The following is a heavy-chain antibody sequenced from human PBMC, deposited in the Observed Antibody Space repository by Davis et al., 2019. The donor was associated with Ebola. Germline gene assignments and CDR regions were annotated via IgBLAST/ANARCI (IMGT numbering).Heavy chain of an antibody. D-gene: IGHD3-22*01. Sequence: PGGSLRLSCAASGFTFSSYGMHWVRQAPGKGLEWVAFIRYDGSNKYYADSVKGRFTISRDNSKNTLYLQMNSLRAEDTAVYYCTKDRSSGYYSIYYYYGMDVWGQGTTVTVSS. J-gene: IGHJ6*02. CDR2: IRYDGSNK. CDR1: GFTFSSYG. CDR3: TKDRSSGYYSIYYYYGMDV. V-gene: IGHV3-30*02.